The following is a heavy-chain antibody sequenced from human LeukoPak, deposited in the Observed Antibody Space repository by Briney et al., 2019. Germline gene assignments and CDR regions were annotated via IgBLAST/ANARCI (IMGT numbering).Heavy chain of an antibody. CDR1: VGSISSSSYH. Sequence: SETLSLTCTVSVGSISSSSYHWGWIRQPPGKGLEWIASIYYSGTTYYNPSLKSRVTISVDTSKNQFSLKLSSVTAADTAVYYCARHGVFGSGTYYYFDYWGQGTLVTVSS. V-gene: IGHV4-39*01. CDR3: ARHGVFGSGTYYYFDY. CDR2: IYYSGTT. D-gene: IGHD3-10*01. J-gene: IGHJ4*02.